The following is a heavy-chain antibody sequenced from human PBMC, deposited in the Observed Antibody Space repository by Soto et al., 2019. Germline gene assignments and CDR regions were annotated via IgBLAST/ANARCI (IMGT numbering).Heavy chain of an antibody. D-gene: IGHD3-16*01. J-gene: IGHJ6*02. V-gene: IGHV4-30-4*01. CDR1: GGSISSGDSY. CDR3: AREGAASHSYYYGTDV. Sequence: KPSETLSLTCTVSGGSISSGDSYWSWIRQSPGKGLEWIGYIYHGGSRYYKPSLASRVTVSVDTSKNQFSLKLNSVTAADTAVYYCAREGAASHSYYYGTDVWGQGTTVTVSS. CDR2: IYHGGSR.